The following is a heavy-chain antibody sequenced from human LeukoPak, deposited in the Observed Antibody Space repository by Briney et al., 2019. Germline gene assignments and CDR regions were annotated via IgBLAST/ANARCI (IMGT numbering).Heavy chain of an antibody. D-gene: IGHD5-18*01. J-gene: IGHJ4*02. CDR1: GFTFSSYG. Sequence: PGGSLRLSCAASGFTFSSYGMHWVRQAPGKGLEGVAVISYDGSNKYYADSVKGRFTISRDNSKNTLYLQMNSLRAEDTAVYYCAKDQGGYSYGAGDYWGQGTLVTVSS. CDR2: ISYDGSNK. V-gene: IGHV3-30*18. CDR3: AKDQGGYSYGAGDY.